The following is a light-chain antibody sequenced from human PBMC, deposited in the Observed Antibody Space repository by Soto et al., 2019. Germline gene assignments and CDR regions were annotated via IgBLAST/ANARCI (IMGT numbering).Light chain of an antibody. CDR2: DST. Sequence: VLTQSPATLSLSPGERATLSCRASQSIHTSLAWYQQKPGQPPRLVVYDSTLRANGIPARFSGSGSGTDFTLTISRLEPEDFAVYYCQQYGSSPITFGQGTRLEIK. J-gene: IGKJ5*01. V-gene: IGKV3-20*01. CDR3: QQYGSSPIT. CDR1: QSIHTS.